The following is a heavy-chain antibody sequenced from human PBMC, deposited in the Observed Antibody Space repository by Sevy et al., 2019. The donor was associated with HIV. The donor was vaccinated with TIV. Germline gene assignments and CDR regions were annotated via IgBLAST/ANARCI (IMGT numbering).Heavy chain of an antibody. CDR1: GGSISSYY. CDR3: ARVMSSSAGFDY. CDR2: IYYSGST. Sequence: SETLSLTCTASGGSISSYYWSWIRQPPGKGLEGIGYIYYSGSTNYNPSLKSRVTISVDTSKNQFSLKLSSVTAADTAVYSCARVMSSSAGFDYWGQGTLVTVSS. V-gene: IGHV4-59*01. D-gene: IGHD6-6*01. J-gene: IGHJ4*02.